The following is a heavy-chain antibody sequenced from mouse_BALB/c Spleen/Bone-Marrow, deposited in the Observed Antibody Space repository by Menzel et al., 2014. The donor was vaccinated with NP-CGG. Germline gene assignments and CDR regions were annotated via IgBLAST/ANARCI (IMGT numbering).Heavy chain of an antibody. CDR3: ARGELETGGVDY. J-gene: IGHJ2*01. CDR1: GFTFSDFH. D-gene: IGHD4-1*01. Sequence: EVQVVESGGGLVQPGGSLRLSCATSGFTFSDFHMEWVRQPPGKRLEWIVTSRNKANDYTTEYSASVKGRFIVSRDTSQSILFLQMNALGTEDTAIYYCARGELETGGVDYWGQGTPLTVSS. CDR2: SRNKANDYTT. V-gene: IGHV7-1*02.